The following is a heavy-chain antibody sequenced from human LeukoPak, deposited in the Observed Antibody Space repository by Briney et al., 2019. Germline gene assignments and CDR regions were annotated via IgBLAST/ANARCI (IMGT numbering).Heavy chain of an antibody. CDR1: GFIFSSYT. Sequence: PGGSLRLSCVASGFIFSSYTMNWVRQAPGKGLEWVSSISISSTYINYADSVKGRFTTPRDNAWNSLYLQMDNLRAEDTAVYYCVRDMWGTYYFDYWGQGTVVTVSS. CDR2: ISISSTYI. J-gene: IGHJ4*02. V-gene: IGHV3-21*06. D-gene: IGHD1-14*01. CDR3: VRDMWGTYYFDY.